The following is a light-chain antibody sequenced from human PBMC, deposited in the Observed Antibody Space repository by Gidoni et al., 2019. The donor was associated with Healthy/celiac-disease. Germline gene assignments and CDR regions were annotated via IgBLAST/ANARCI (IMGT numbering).Light chain of an antibody. Sequence: IPIALSPSSLSASVGDRVTITCRVSQSISSYLNWYQQKPGKAPNLLIYAATSLQSRVPSRFCGRRSGTDYTLTISSRQPEDFATNYCQQSYSSPRAHTFXGXTKVEIK. J-gene: IGKJ4*01. V-gene: IGKV1-39*01. CDR3: QQSYSSPRAHT. CDR1: QSISSY. CDR2: AAT.